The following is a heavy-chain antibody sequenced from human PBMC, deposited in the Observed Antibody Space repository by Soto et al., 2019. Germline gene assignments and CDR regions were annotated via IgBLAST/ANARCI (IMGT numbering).Heavy chain of an antibody. D-gene: IGHD3-10*01. Sequence: GGSLRISCAASWFTVSSNYMSWVRQAPGKGLESVSVIYSGGSTYYADDVKGRFTISRDNSKNTLYLQMNSLRAEDTAVYYCATSLWFGEYYYYYYGMDVWGQGTAVTVSS. J-gene: IGHJ6*02. CDR1: WFTVSSNY. CDR2: IYSGGST. CDR3: ATSLWFGEYYYYYYGMDV. V-gene: IGHV3-53*01.